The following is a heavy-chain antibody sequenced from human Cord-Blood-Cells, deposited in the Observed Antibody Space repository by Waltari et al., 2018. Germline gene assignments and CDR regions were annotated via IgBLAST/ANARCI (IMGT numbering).Heavy chain of an antibody. CDR1: GFTFDDYA. CDR3: AKVWKAYSSSFDY. Sequence: EVQLVESGGGLVQPGRSLRLSCAASGFTFDDYAMHWVRQAPGKGLECVSGISWNSGSIGYADSVKGRFTISRDNAKNSLYLQMNSLRAEDTALYYCAKVWKAYSSSFDYWGQGTLVTVSS. CDR2: ISWNSGSI. D-gene: IGHD6-6*01. J-gene: IGHJ4*02. V-gene: IGHV3-9*01.